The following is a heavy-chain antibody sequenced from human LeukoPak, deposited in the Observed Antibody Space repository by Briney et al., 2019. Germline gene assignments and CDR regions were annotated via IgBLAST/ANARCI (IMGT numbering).Heavy chain of an antibody. CDR1: GFTFDDYA. V-gene: IGHV3-9*01. D-gene: IGHD6-13*01. CDR3: AKDGIAAAGTYCYYGMDV. J-gene: IGHJ6*02. CDR2: ISWNSGSI. Sequence: GRSLRLSCAASGFTFDDYAMHWVRQAPGKGLEWVSGISWNSGSIGYADSVKGRFTISRDNAKNSLYLQMNSLRAEDTALYYCAKDGIAAAGTYCYYGMDVWGQGTTVTVSS.